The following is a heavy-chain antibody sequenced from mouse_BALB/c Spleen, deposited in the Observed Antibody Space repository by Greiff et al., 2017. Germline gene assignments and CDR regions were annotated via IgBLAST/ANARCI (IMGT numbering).Heavy chain of an antibody. CDR2: INPYNDGT. CDR3: AREMGGGWFAY. J-gene: IGHJ3*01. Sequence: VQLKESGPELVKPGASVKMSCKASGYTFTSYVMHWVKQKPGQGLEWIGYINPYNDGTKYNEKFKGKATLTSDKSSSTAYMELSRLTSEDSAVYYCAREMGGGWFAYWGQGTLVTVSA. CDR1: GYTFTSYV. V-gene: IGHV1-14*01.